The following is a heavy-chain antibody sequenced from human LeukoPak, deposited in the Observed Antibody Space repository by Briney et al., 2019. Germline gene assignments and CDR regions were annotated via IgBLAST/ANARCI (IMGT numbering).Heavy chain of an antibody. Sequence: GGSLRLSCAASGFTFSNAWMSWVRQAPGKGLEWVAVISYDGSNKYYADSVKGRFTISRDNSKNTLYLQMNSLRAEDTAVFYCAREMVGAIYFDYWGQGTLATVSS. D-gene: IGHD1-26*01. CDR2: ISYDGSNK. V-gene: IGHV3-30-3*01. CDR1: GFTFSNAW. CDR3: AREMVGAIYFDY. J-gene: IGHJ4*02.